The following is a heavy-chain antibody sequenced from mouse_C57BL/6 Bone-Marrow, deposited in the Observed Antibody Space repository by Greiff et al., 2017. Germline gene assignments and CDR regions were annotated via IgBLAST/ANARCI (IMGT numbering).Heavy chain of an antibody. CDR1: GYTFTSYD. CDR3: ARDYGSSYWYFDV. D-gene: IGHD1-1*01. J-gene: IGHJ1*03. V-gene: IGHV1-85*01. CDR2: IYPSDGST. Sequence: QVQLQQSGPELVKPGASVKLSCKASGYTFTSYDINWVKQRPGQGLEWIGWIYPSDGSTKYNEKFKGTATLTVDTYSSTAYMELHSLTSEDSAVYFCARDYGSSYWYFDVGGTGTTVTVSS.